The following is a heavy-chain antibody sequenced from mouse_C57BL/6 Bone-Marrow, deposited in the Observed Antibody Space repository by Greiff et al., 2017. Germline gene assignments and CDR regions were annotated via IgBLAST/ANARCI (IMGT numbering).Heavy chain of an antibody. Sequence: VQLKESGAELVRPGASVKLSCKASGYTFTDYYINWVKQRPGQGLEWIARIYPGSGNTYYNEKFKGKATLTAEKSSSTAYMQLSSLTSEDSAVYFCARRNGYYAMDYWGQGTSVTVSS. CDR3: ARRNGYYAMDY. V-gene: IGHV1-76*01. CDR2: IYPGSGNT. CDR1: GYTFTDYY. J-gene: IGHJ4*01.